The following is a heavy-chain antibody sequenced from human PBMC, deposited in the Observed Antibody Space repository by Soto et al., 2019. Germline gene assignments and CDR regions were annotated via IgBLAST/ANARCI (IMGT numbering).Heavy chain of an antibody. Sequence: EMQLVESGGGLVKPGGSLRLSCAASGFSFSSYSINWVRQAPGKGLEWVSCISSSGTYIYYADSVKGRFTISRDNAKNSLYLQMNSLRAEDTAVDYCARGGSYSDFWGQGILVTVSS. CDR2: ISSSGTYI. J-gene: IGHJ4*02. CDR1: GFSFSSYS. V-gene: IGHV3-21*01. D-gene: IGHD3-10*01. CDR3: ARGGSYSDF.